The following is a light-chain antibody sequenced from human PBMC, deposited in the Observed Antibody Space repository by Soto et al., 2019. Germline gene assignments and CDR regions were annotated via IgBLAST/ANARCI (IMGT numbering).Light chain of an antibody. CDR1: QTIRNY. CDR3: QQSYSAPTT. Sequence: DIQMTQSPPSLSASVGDRVTITCRASQTIRNYLNWYQQKSGQAPKLLIYTAASLQSGVPSRFSGSGSGTDFTLTITTLQPEDFATCYCQQSYSAPTTFGGGTKVDIK. CDR2: TAA. J-gene: IGKJ4*01. V-gene: IGKV1-39*01.